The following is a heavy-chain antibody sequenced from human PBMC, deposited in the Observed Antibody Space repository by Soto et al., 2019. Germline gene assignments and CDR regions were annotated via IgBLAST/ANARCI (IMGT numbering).Heavy chain of an antibody. CDR2: ISRSGSVL. Sequence: LRLSCAASGFTFSDYYMSWIRQAPGKGLEWVSYISRSGSVLYYADSVKGRFTISRDDAKNSLYLQMNSLRAEDTAVYYCASDSNGVDLGYWGQGTLVTVSS. CDR3: ASDSNGVDLGY. J-gene: IGHJ4*02. D-gene: IGHD4-17*01. V-gene: IGHV3-11*01. CDR1: GFTFSDYY.